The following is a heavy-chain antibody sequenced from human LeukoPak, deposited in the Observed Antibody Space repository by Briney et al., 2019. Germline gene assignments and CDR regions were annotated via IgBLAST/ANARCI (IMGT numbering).Heavy chain of an antibody. CDR1: GFTFSSYA. Sequence: PGGSLRLSCAASGFTFSSYAMSWVRQAPGKGLGWVSAISGSGGSTYYADSVKGRFTISRDNSKNTLYLQMNSLRAEDTAVYYCAKDLFTIFGVVIGPNAFDIWGQGTMVTVSS. J-gene: IGHJ3*02. V-gene: IGHV3-23*01. CDR2: ISGSGGST. D-gene: IGHD3-3*01. CDR3: AKDLFTIFGVVIGPNAFDI.